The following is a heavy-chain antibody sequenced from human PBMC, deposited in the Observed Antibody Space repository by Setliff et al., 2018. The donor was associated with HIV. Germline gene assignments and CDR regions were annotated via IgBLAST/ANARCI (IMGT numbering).Heavy chain of an antibody. CDR3: AVVGINYYGSGSYYNDGF. D-gene: IGHD3-10*01. V-gene: IGHV1-2*05. CDR1: GYTFTDYY. CDR2: INPDSGGT. Sequence: GASEKVSCKASGYTFTDYYMHWVRQAPGQGLEWVGRINPDSGGTNYAQRFQGRVTMTRDMSISTAYMELIMLRSDDTVVYYCAVVGINYYGSGSYYNDGFWGQGALVTVSS. J-gene: IGHJ4*02.